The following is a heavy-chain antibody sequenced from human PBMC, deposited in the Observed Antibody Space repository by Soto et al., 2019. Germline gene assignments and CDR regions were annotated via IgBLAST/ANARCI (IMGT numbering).Heavy chain of an antibody. D-gene: IGHD3-16*01. CDR1: GGSTSSSFYY. V-gene: IGHV4-39*01. CDR3: ARQLGIGSAFDI. Sequence: SETLSLTCTVSGGSTSSSFYYWGWIRQSPGKGLEWIGTIYYTGSTYHNPSLKSRVTISVDTSKSQFSLKLSSVTAADTAVYYCARQLGIGSAFDIWGQGTMVTVSS. CDR2: IYYTGST. J-gene: IGHJ3*02.